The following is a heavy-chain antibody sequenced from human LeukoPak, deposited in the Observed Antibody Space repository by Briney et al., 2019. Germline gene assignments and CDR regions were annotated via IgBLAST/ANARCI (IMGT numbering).Heavy chain of an antibody. V-gene: IGHV1-46*01. CDR2: INPSGGST. CDR1: GYTFTRYY. D-gene: IGHD3-22*01. Sequence: ASVKVSCKASGYTFTRYYMHWVRQAPGQGLEWMGIINPSGGSTSYAQKFQGRVTITADESTSTAYMELSSLRSEDTAVYYCAREHDYYDSSGYYYGIDAFDIWGQGTMVTVSS. J-gene: IGHJ3*02. CDR3: AREHDYYDSSGYYYGIDAFDI.